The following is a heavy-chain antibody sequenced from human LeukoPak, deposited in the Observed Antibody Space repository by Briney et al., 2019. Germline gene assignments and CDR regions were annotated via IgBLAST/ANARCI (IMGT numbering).Heavy chain of an antibody. Sequence: SETLSLTCTVSGVSISDSPYYWGWVRQPPGKGLEWIGSIYYTGRTYSNPSLRSRVTISVDTSKNQFSLKLSSVTASDTAVYYCARQVAAAGSNYWGQGTLVTVSS. CDR1: GVSISDSPYY. V-gene: IGHV4-39*01. CDR2: IYYTGRT. D-gene: IGHD6-13*01. J-gene: IGHJ4*02. CDR3: ARQVAAAGSNY.